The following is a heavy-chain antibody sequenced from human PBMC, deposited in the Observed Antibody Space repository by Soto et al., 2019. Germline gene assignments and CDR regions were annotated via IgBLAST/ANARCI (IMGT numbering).Heavy chain of an antibody. D-gene: IGHD3-10*01. J-gene: IGHJ6*02. Sequence: QVQLVESGGGVVQPGRSLRLSCAASGFTFSSYGMHWVRQAPGKGLVWVAVIWYDGSNKYYADSVKGRFTISRDNSKNTLYLQMNSLRAEDTAVYYCARDGTPYGSGSYRGYYYYYGMDVWGQGTTVTVSS. CDR2: IWYDGSNK. CDR1: GFTFSSYG. CDR3: ARDGTPYGSGSYRGYYYYYGMDV. V-gene: IGHV3-33*01.